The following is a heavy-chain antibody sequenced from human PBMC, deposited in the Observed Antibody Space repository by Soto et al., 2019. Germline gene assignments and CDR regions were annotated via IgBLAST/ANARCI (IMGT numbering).Heavy chain of an antibody. CDR3: ARDRWVDIVATAPYDAFDI. J-gene: IGHJ3*02. D-gene: IGHD5-12*01. CDR2: IWYDGSNK. V-gene: IGHV3-33*01. CDR1: GFTFSSYG. Sequence: GGSLRLSCAASGFTFSSYGMHWVRQAPGKGLEWVAVIWYDGSNKYYADSVKGRFTISRDNSKNTLYLQMNSLRAEDTAVYYCARDRWVDIVATAPYDAFDIWGQGTMVTVSS.